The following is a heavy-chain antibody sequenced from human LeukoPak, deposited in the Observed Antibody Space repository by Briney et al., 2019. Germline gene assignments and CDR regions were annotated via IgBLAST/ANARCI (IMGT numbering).Heavy chain of an antibody. CDR2: INHSGST. V-gene: IGHV4-34*01. Sequence: TSETLSLTCAVYGGSFSGYYWSWIRQPPGKGLEWIGEINHSGSTNYNPSLKSRVTISVDTSKNQFSLKLGSVTAADTAVYYCARGPRTVTTGFDYWGQGTLVTVSS. CDR1: GGSFSGYY. J-gene: IGHJ4*02. CDR3: ARGPRTVTTGFDY. D-gene: IGHD4-17*01.